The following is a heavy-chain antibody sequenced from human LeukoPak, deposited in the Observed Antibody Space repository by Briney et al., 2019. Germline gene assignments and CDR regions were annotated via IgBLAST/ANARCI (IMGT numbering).Heavy chain of an antibody. CDR2: INPSGGST. Sequence: GASVKVSCKASGYTFTGYYMHWVRQAPGQGLEWMGIINPSGGSTSYAQKFQGRVTMTRDTSTSTVYMELSSLRSEDTAVYYCARDSRIVVPAATPPPSHFYYYYGMDVWGQGTTVTVSS. J-gene: IGHJ6*02. D-gene: IGHD2-2*01. CDR3: ARDSRIVVPAATPPPSHFYYYYGMDV. CDR1: GYTFTGYY. V-gene: IGHV1-46*01.